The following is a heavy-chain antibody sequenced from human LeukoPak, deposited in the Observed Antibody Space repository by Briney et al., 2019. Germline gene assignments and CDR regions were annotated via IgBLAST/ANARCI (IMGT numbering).Heavy chain of an antibody. CDR2: ISGSGGST. V-gene: IGHV3-23*01. D-gene: IGHD2-2*01. CDR3: ASSGYCSSTSCQANYFDY. J-gene: IGHJ4*02. CDR1: GFTFSSYA. Sequence: GGSLRLSCAASGFTFSSYAMSWVRQAPGKGLEWVSAISGSGGSTYYADSVKGRFTISRDNSKNTLYLQMNSLRAEDTAVYYCASSGYCSSTSCQANYFDYWGQGTLVTVSS.